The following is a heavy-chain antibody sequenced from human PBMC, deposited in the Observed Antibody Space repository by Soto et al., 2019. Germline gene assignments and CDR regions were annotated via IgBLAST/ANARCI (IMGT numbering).Heavy chain of an antibody. J-gene: IGHJ6*02. CDR1: GFSFGRYA. CDR2: IPYDGGNR. V-gene: IGHV3-30-3*01. CDR3: AREYLDYGPDV. Sequence: PGGSLRLSCAASGFSFGRYAMRWVRQAPGKGLEWVASIPYDGGNRKYADSVKGRFTISRDNAKDTLYLHMSSLGPDDTSVYYCAREYLDYGPDVWGQGTSVTVSS.